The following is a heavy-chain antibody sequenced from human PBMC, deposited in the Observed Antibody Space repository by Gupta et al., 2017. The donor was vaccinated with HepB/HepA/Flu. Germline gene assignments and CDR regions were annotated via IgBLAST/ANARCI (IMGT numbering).Heavy chain of an antibody. D-gene: IGHD4-23*01. Sequence: EVQLVESGGGLVQPGRSLRLSCTASGFTFGDYAMSWVRQAPGKGLEWVGFIRSKAYGGTTEYAASVKGRVTISRDDSKSIAYLQMNSLKTEDTAVYYCTYPADYGGKVERIPLFDYWGQGTLVTVSS. CDR1: GFTFGDYA. CDR3: TYPADYGGKVERIPLFDY. CDR2: IRSKAYGGTT. J-gene: IGHJ4*02. V-gene: IGHV3-49*04.